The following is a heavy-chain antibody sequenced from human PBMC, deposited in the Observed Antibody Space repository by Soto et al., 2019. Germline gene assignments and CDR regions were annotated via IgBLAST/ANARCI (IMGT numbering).Heavy chain of an antibody. Sequence: PSETLSLTCDVSGVSITSHYWNWIRHSPGMGLEWIGSTYFRGSASYNPSLKSRVTISLDTANDQLSLTLGAVTAADAAVYYCARDLRTRGRCDPWGTGILVTVSS. CDR2: TYFRGSA. J-gene: IGHJ5*02. CDR3: ARDLRTRGRCDP. D-gene: IGHD2-15*01. V-gene: IGHV4-59*11. CDR1: GVSITSHY.